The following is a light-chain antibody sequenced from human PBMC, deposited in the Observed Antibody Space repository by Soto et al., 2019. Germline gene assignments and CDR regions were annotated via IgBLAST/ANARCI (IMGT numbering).Light chain of an antibody. CDR3: SSYTSSSTRV. CDR2: EVS. J-gene: IGLJ1*01. CDR1: SSDVGAYDY. Sequence: QSALTQPASVSGSPGQSITLSCTGNSSDVGAYDYVSWYQQQPDKAPKLMIYEVSNRPSGVSNRFSGSKSVNTATLTISGLQADDEAEYYCSSYTSSSTRVFGTGTKVTVL. V-gene: IGLV2-14*03.